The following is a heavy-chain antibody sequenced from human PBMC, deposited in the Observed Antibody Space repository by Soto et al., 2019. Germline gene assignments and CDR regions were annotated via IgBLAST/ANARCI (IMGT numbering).Heavy chain of an antibody. V-gene: IGHV3-23*01. D-gene: IGHD6-19*01. J-gene: IGHJ6*02. Sequence: AISGSGGSTYYADSVKGRFTISRDNSKNTLYLRMNSLRAEDTAVYYCAKEGYSSGWYGHTLYYYYGMDVWGQGTTVTVSS. CDR3: AKEGYSSGWYGHTLYYYYGMDV. CDR2: ISGSGGST.